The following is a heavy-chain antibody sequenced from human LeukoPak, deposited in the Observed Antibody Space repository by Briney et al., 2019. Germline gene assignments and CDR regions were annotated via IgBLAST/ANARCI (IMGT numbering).Heavy chain of an antibody. Sequence: SQILSLTCVISGDSVSSNSAAWNWIRQSPSRGLEWLGRTYYRSKWYNDYAVSVKSRMTINPDTSKNQFSLQLNSVTPEDTAVYYCAADLLGYCSGGSCLVYPLLAFDIWGQGTMVTVSS. V-gene: IGHV6-1*01. CDR1: GDSVSSNSAA. CDR2: TYYRSKWYN. CDR3: AADLLGYCSGGSCLVYPLLAFDI. J-gene: IGHJ3*02. D-gene: IGHD2-15*01.